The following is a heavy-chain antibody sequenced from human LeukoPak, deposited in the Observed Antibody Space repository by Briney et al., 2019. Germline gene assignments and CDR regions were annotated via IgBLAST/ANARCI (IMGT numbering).Heavy chain of an antibody. Sequence: KPSETLSLTCAVYGGSFGGYYWSWIRQPPGKGLEWIGEINHSGSTNYNPSLKSRVTISVDTSKNQFSLKLSSVTAADTAVYYCARGSGSWWANWFDPWGQGTLVTVSS. CDR1: GGSFGGYY. D-gene: IGHD6-13*01. V-gene: IGHV4-34*01. CDR2: INHSGST. CDR3: ARGSGSWWANWFDP. J-gene: IGHJ5*02.